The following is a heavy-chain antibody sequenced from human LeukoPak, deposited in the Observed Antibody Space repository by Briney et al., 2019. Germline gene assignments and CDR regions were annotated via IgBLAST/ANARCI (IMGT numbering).Heavy chain of an antibody. CDR1: GFTFSSYA. V-gene: IGHV3-30-3*01. J-gene: IGHJ4*02. CDR3: ARGYDFWSGYPGPFDY. Sequence: PGGSLRLSCAASGFTFSSYAMHWVRQAPSKGLEWVAVISYDGSNKYYAGSVKGRFTISRDNSKNTLYLQMNSLRAEDTAVYYCARGYDFWSGYPGPFDYWGQGTLVTVSS. D-gene: IGHD3-3*01. CDR2: ISYDGSNK.